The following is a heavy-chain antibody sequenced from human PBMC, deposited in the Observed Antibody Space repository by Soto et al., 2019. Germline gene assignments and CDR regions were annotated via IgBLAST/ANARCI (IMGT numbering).Heavy chain of an antibody. J-gene: IGHJ6*02. D-gene: IGHD3-22*01. CDR2: INAGNGNT. V-gene: IGHV1-3*01. CDR3: AREKTSYYDSSGLLMDV. CDR1: GYTFTGYY. Sequence: ASVKASCKASGYTFTGYYMHWVRQAPGQGLEWMGWINAGNGNTKYSQKFQGRVTITRDTSASTAYMELSSLRSEDTAVYYCAREKTSYYDSSGLLMDVWGQGTTVTVSS.